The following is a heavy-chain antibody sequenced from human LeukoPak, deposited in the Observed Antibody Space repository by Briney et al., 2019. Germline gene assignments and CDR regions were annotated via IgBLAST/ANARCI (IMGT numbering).Heavy chain of an antibody. CDR3: TTVFQPLGYCSSTSWYPNY. J-gene: IGHJ4*02. Sequence: GGSLRLSCDASGFTFSNAWMSWVRQAPGKGLEWGGRIKSKTDGGATDYAAPVKGRFTISRDDSKNTLYLQMNSLKTEDTAVYYCTTVFQPLGYCSSTSWYPNYWGQGTLVTVSS. D-gene: IGHD2-2*01. V-gene: IGHV3-15*01. CDR2: IKSKTDGGAT. CDR1: GFTFSNAW.